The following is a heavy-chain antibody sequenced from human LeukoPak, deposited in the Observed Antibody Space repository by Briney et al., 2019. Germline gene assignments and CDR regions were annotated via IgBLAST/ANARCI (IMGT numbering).Heavy chain of an antibody. J-gene: IGHJ4*02. D-gene: IGHD6-6*01. Sequence: ASVKVSCKASGYTFTSYGISWVRRAPGQGLEWMGWISAYNGNTNYAQKLQGRVTMTTDTSTSTAYMELRSLRSDDTAVYYCARDSLIAARPVFDYWGQGTLVTVSS. CDR3: ARDSLIAARPVFDY. V-gene: IGHV1-18*01. CDR2: ISAYNGNT. CDR1: GYTFTSYG.